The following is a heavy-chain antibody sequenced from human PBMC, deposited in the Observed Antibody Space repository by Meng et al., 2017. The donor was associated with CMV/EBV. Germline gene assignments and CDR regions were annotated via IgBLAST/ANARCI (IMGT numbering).Heavy chain of an antibody. V-gene: IGHV3-23*01. CDR2: ISGDGGST. Sequence: GESLKISCAVSGFTFSSYAMSWVRQAPGKGLEWVSGISGDGGSTYHADSVKGRFTISRDNSKNTLYLQMNSLRAEDTAVYYCTTDLAPHHDILTGLYYYYGMDVWGQGTTVTVSS. CDR3: TTDLAPHHDILTGLYYYYGMDV. CDR1: GFTFSSYA. J-gene: IGHJ6*02. D-gene: IGHD3-9*01.